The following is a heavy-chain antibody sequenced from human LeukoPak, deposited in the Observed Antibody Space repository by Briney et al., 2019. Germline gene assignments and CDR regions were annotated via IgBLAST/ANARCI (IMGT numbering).Heavy chain of an antibody. CDR2: INHSGST. CDR3: ASITMVRGANYYFDY. D-gene: IGHD3-10*01. Sequence: SETLSLTCAVYGGSFSGYYWSWLRQPPGKGLEWIGEINHSGSTNYNPSLKSRVTISVDTSKNQFSLKLSSVTAADTAVYYCASITMVRGANYYFDYWGQGTLVTVSS. CDR1: GGSFSGYY. V-gene: IGHV4-34*01. J-gene: IGHJ4*02.